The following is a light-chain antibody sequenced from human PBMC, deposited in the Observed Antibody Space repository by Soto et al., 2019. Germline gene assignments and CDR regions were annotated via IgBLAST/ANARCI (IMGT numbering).Light chain of an antibody. Sequence: GYRATLSCRSRQSLSSSYFAWYQHKPVQGPRLLIYGAFTRATGIPDRFSGSGSGTDFTLTISRLEPEDFAVYYCQQHETLITFGQGTRLEIK. CDR1: QSLSSSY. V-gene: IGKV3-20*01. J-gene: IGKJ5*01. CDR3: QQHETLIT. CDR2: GAF.